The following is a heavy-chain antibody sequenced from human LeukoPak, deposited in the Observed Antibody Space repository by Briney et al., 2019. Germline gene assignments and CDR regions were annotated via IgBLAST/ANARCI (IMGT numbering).Heavy chain of an antibody. CDR1: GFTFSAYS. V-gene: IGHV3-48*04. D-gene: IGHD2-8*01. CDR2: IGTSGSTI. Sequence: PGGSLRLSCAASGFTFSAYSMNWVRQAPGKGLQWLSYIGTSGSTIYYADSVKGRFTISRDNAKNSLYLQMNSLRAEDTAVYYCARDSVMVGDFDYWGQGTLVTVSS. J-gene: IGHJ4*02. CDR3: ARDSVMVGDFDY.